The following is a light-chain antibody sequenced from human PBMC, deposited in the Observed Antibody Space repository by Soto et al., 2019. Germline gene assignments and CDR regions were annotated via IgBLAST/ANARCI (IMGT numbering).Light chain of an antibody. CDR2: EVT. CDR3: SSYTSSSTYV. J-gene: IGLJ1*01. Sequence: QSVLTQPPSVSGSPGQSVTISCTGTSSDVGSYNRVSWYQQPPGTAPTLMIYEVTNRPSGVPDRFSGSKSGNKASLTISGVQAEDETDYYCSSYTSSSTYVFGAGTKVTVL. CDR1: SSDVGSYNR. V-gene: IGLV2-18*02.